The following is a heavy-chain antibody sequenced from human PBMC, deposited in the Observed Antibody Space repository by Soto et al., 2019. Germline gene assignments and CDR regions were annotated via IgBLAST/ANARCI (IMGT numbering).Heavy chain of an antibody. V-gene: IGHV4-30-2*01. J-gene: IGHJ5*02. Sequence: SETLSLTCAVSGGSISSGGYSWSWIRQPPGKGLEWIGHIYHSGSTYYNPSLKSRVTLSVDRPNNQVSLNLSSVTAADTAVYYCARSVFPWGQGTLVTVSS. CDR1: GGSISSGGYS. CDR2: IYHSGST. CDR3: ARSVFP.